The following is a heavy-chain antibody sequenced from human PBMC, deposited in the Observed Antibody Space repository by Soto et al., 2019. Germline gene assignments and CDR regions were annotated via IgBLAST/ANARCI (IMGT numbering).Heavy chain of an antibody. CDR2: ISYDGSKQ. CDR3: ARDSGDC. V-gene: IGHV3-30-3*01. J-gene: IGHJ4*02. Sequence: QVQLVESGGGVVQPGRSLRLSCAASGFTFSGYAMHWVRQAPGKGLEWVAIISYDGSKQYYADSVRGRFTISRDNSKNTLYLQMNSLRAEDTAVYQCARDSGDCWGQGTLVTVSS. CDR1: GFTFSGYA.